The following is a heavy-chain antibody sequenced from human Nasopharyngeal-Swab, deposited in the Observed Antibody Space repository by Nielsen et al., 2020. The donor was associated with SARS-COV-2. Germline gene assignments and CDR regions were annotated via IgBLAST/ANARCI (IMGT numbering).Heavy chain of an antibody. D-gene: IGHD3-9*01. Sequence: QVSCQGSRYSFTSYCFRWVRPPPAKGLEWMGIIYPGDSDTRYSPSLQGQVTIPADKSISTAYLQWSSLKASDTAMYYCERTDDYDILTGPYHPWGQGTLVTVSS. CDR2: IYPGDSDT. CDR3: ERTDDYDILTGPYHP. CDR1: RYSFTSYC. J-gene: IGHJ5*02. V-gene: IGHV5-51*01.